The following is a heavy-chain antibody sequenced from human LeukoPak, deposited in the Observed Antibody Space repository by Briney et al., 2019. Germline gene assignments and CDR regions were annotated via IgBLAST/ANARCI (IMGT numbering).Heavy chain of an antibody. V-gene: IGHV4-34*01. CDR3: ARGAWATRLGS. Sequence: PSETLSLTCADYGESLNSYYWSWIRQPPGKGLGWIGEIYESGSTEYNPSLKSRVTISMVPSKQQFSLSLTSVTAADTAVYYCARGAWATRLGSWGLGTPVIVSS. CDR2: IYESGST. CDR1: GESLNSYY. J-gene: IGHJ4*02. D-gene: IGHD2-15*01.